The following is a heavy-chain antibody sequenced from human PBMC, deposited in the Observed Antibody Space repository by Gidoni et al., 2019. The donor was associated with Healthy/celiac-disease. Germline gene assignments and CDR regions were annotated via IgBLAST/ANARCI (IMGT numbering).Heavy chain of an antibody. D-gene: IGHD3-22*01. CDR1: GFTFSDYY. CDR3: ARDLSAPYDRDGYNTDAFDI. V-gene: IGHV3-11*01. Sequence: QVQLVESGGGLVKPGGSLRLSCAASGFTFSDYYMSWIRQAPGKGLEWVSYISSSGSTIYYADSVKGRFTISRDNAKNSLYLQMNSLRAEDTAVYYCARDLSAPYDRDGYNTDAFDIWGQGTMVTVSS. J-gene: IGHJ3*02. CDR2: ISSSGSTI.